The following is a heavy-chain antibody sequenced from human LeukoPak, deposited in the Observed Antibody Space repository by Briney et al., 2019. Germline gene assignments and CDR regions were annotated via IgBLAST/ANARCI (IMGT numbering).Heavy chain of an antibody. CDR3: ARYSYDSSGYYPYYFDY. D-gene: IGHD3-22*01. V-gene: IGHV1-3*04. CDR1: GYTFISYA. J-gene: IGHJ4*02. Sequence: ASVKVSCKASGYTFISYAIHWVRQAPGQRLEWMGWINTGIGNTEYSQKFQGRVTITRDTSATTAYMELSSLRSEDTAVYYCARYSYDSSGYYPYYFDYWGQGTLVTVSS. CDR2: INTGIGNT.